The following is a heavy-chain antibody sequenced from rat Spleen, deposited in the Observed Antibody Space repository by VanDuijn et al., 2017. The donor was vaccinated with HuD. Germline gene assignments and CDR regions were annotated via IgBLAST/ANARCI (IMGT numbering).Heavy chain of an antibody. J-gene: IGHJ2*01. CDR2: ISPSGDST. CDR1: GFIFSDYY. V-gene: IGHV5-25*01. Sequence: EVQLVESGGGLVQPGRSLKLSCAASGFIFSDYYMAWVRQAPKKGLEWVASISPSGDSTYYRDSVKGRFTISRDNAKSTLYLQMDSLRSEDTATYYCATYTNYFFEHWGQGVMVAVSS. CDR3: ATYTNYFFEH. D-gene: IGHD1-10*01.